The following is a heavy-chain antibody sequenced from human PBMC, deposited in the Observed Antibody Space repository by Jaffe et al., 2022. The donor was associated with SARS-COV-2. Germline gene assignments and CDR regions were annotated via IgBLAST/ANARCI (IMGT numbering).Heavy chain of an antibody. CDR3: AKDIAKLEVDYFDY. Sequence: EVQLVESGGGVVQPGGSLRLSCAASGFTFDDYAMHWVRQAPGKGLEWVSLISGDGGSTYYADSVKGRFTISRDNSKNSLYLQMNSLRTEDTALYYCAKDIAKLEVDYFDYWGQGTLVTVSS. J-gene: IGHJ4*02. CDR1: GFTFDDYA. D-gene: IGHD6-13*01. V-gene: IGHV3-43*02. CDR2: ISGDGGST.